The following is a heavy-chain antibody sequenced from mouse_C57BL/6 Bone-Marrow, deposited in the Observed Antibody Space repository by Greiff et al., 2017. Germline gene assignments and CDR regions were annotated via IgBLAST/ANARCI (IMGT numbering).Heavy chain of an antibody. CDR2: IYPRSGNT. CDR3: ARWDYGSSPAWFAY. V-gene: IGHV1-81*01. Sequence: VNVVESGAELARPGASVKLSCKASGYTFTSYGISWVKQRTGQGLEWIGEIYPRSGNTYYNEKFKGKATLTADKSSSTAYMELRSLTSEDSAVYFCARWDYGSSPAWFAYWGQGTLVTVSA. D-gene: IGHD1-1*01. J-gene: IGHJ3*01. CDR1: GYTFTSYG.